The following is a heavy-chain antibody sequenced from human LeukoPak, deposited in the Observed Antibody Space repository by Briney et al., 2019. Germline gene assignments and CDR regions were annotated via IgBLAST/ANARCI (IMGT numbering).Heavy chain of an antibody. CDR3: AGGVLGPYYFDL. V-gene: IGHV4-61*08. CDR2: IHYTGAT. D-gene: IGHD7-27*01. Sequence: SETLSLTCTVSGGSISSGGYYWSWIRQPPGKGLEWMGEIHYTGATNYKPSLKSRVTISGDPSKNQFSLRVSSVTAADTAVYYCAGGVLGPYYFDLWGRGTLVTVSS. CDR1: GGSISSGGYY. J-gene: IGHJ2*01.